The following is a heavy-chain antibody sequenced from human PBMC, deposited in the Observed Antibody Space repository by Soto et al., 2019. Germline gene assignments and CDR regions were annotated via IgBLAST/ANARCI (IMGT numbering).Heavy chain of an antibody. J-gene: IGHJ4*02. CDR1: GYGFTTYG. Sequence: QIHLVQSGAEVKKPEASVTVSCKGSGYGFTTYGITWVRQAPGQGLEWMAWISAHNGNTNYAQKLQGRVTVTSDTSTSTAYMELRSLRSDDTAVYYCARGRYGDYWGQGALVTVSS. CDR2: ISAHNGNT. V-gene: IGHV1-18*01. D-gene: IGHD1-1*01. CDR3: ARGRYGDY.